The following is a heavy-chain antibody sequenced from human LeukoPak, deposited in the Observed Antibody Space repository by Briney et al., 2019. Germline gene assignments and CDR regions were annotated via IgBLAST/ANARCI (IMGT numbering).Heavy chain of an antibody. D-gene: IGHD3-9*01. Sequence: ASVKVSCKASGGTFSSYAISWVRQAPGQGLEWMGWINAGNGNTKYSQKFQGRVTITRDTSASTAYMELSSLRSEDTAVYYCAREGFGFLTGSPDAFDIWGQGTMVTVSS. V-gene: IGHV1-3*01. CDR1: GGTFSSYA. CDR3: AREGFGFLTGSPDAFDI. CDR2: INAGNGNT. J-gene: IGHJ3*02.